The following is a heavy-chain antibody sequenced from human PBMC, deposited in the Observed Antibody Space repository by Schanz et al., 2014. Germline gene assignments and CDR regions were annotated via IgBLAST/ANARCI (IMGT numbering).Heavy chain of an antibody. CDR2: ISGGGGTR. D-gene: IGHD5-12*01. CDR1: GFTFGSYG. V-gene: IGHV3-23*01. CDR3: ASPSGYSDYGTYFDF. Sequence: EEQLLQSGGGLVQPGGSLRLSCAASGFTFGSYGMSWVRQGPGKGLEWVSGISGGGGTRNYADSVKGRFTVFRDNSKRTLYLEINDPRAEDTAVYYCASPSGYSDYGTYFDFWGQGTLVTVSS. J-gene: IGHJ4*02.